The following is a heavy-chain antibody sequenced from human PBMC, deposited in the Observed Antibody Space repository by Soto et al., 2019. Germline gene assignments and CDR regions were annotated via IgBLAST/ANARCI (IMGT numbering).Heavy chain of an antibody. CDR2: IFGDGST. CDR1: GFTVSTNY. V-gene: IGHV3-53*01. J-gene: IGHJ4*02. CDR3: ARGPQSGETAMVRSYSDY. D-gene: IGHD5-18*01. Sequence: LRLSCAASGFTVSTNYLNWVRQAPGKGLGWVSVIFGDGSTYYADSVKGRFTISRDKSKNTVYLQMNSLRAEDTAVYYCARGPQSGETAMVRSYSDYWGQGTLVTVSS.